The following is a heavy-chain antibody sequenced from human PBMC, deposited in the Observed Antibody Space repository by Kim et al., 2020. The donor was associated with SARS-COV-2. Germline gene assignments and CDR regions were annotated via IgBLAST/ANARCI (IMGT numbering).Heavy chain of an antibody. Sequence: GSLRLSCAASGFTFSSYAMHWVRQAPGKGLEYVSAISSNGGSTYYANSVKGRFTISRDNSKNTLYLQMGGLRAEDMAVYYCARPAEKQQLDEYYYYGMDVWGQGTTVTVSS. D-gene: IGHD6-13*01. J-gene: IGHJ6*02. CDR1: GFTFSSYA. V-gene: IGHV3-64*01. CDR2: ISSNGGST. CDR3: ARPAEKQQLDEYYYYGMDV.